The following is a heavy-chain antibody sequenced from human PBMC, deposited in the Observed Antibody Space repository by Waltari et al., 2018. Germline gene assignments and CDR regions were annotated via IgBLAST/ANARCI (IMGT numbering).Heavy chain of an antibody. V-gene: IGHV4-59*01. CDR1: GDSIGHYY. CDR3: ARETADFWSGYYPRLDV. D-gene: IGHD3-3*01. J-gene: IGHJ3*01. Sequence: QVQLQESGPGLVKPSETLSLTCTVSGDSIGHYYWTWIRQPQGKGLEWIGYIYYTGRTNYNPSLKSRLTISLDTSKNQFSLQLTSVTAADTAVYYCARETADFWSGYYPRLDVWGQGTMVTVSS. CDR2: IYYTGRT.